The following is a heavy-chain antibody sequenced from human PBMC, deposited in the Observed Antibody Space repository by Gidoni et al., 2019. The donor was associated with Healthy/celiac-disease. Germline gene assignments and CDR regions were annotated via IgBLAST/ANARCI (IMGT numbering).Heavy chain of an antibody. CDR3: TPAEIMIFGVVHLTFDP. J-gene: IGHJ5*02. D-gene: IGHD3-3*01. CDR2: IRSKAYGGTT. Sequence: EVQLVASGGGLVQPGRSLRFSWTDSGFTFGHCPISWFRQAPGKGLEWEGFIRSKAYGGTTEYAASVKGRFTISRDDSNSIAYLQMNSLKTENTAVYYCTPAEIMIFGVVHLTFDPWGQGTLVTVSS. V-gene: IGHV3-49*03. CDR1: GFTFGHCP.